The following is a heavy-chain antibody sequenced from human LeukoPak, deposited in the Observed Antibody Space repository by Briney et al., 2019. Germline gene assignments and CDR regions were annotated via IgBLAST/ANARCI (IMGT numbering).Heavy chain of an antibody. D-gene: IGHD2-2*02. CDR1: GGIFSSYA. CDR2: IIPIFGTA. V-gene: IGHV1-69*13. Sequence: SVKVSCKASGGIFSSYAISWVRQAPGQGLEWMGGIIPIFGTANYAQKFQGRVTITADESTSTAYMELSSLRSEDTAVYYCARAPGYCSSTSCYILGWFDPWGQGTLVTVSS. J-gene: IGHJ5*02. CDR3: ARAPGYCSSTSCYILGWFDP.